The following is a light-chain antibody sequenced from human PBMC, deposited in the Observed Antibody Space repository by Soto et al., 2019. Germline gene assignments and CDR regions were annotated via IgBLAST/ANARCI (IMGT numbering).Light chain of an antibody. Sequence: DIQMTQSPSTLSASVGDRVTITGRASQTISSWLAWYQQKPGKAPKIMIYKASTLKSGVPSRFSASGSGTECSLTINSLQADDVETYYCQQYHIYSWTFGQGTKVDIK. V-gene: IGKV1-5*03. CDR1: QTISSW. CDR3: QQYHIYSWT. J-gene: IGKJ1*01. CDR2: KAS.